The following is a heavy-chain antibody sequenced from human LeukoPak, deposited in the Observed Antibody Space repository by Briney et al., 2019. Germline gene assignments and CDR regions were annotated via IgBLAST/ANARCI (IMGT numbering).Heavy chain of an antibody. CDR3: ARNLGYCSSTSCYHPFDY. D-gene: IGHD2-2*01. J-gene: IGHJ4*02. Sequence: ASVKVSCKASGYTFTGYYMHWVRQAPGQGLEWMGWINPNSGGTNYAQKFQGWVTMTRDTSISTAYMELSRLRSDGTAVYYCARNLGYCSSTSCYHPFDYWGQGTLVTVSS. CDR1: GYTFTGYY. V-gene: IGHV1-2*04. CDR2: INPNSGGT.